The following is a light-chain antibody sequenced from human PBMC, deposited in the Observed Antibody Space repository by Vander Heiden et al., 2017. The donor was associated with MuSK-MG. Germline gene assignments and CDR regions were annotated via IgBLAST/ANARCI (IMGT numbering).Light chain of an antibody. Sequence: DIQMTQSPSSLSASVGDRVTITCRASQDISNYLAWFQQKPGKAPKSLIYAASILQSGVPSKFSGSGSGTDFTLTIISLQPEDFTTYYCQQDKSYPLTFGGGTRVDFK. J-gene: IGKJ4*01. V-gene: IGKV1-16*02. CDR3: QQDKSYPLT. CDR1: QDISNY. CDR2: AAS.